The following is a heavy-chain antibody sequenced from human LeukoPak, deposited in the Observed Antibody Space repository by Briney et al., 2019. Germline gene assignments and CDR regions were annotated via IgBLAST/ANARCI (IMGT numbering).Heavy chain of an antibody. Sequence: GGSLRLSCAASGFTFSSYAMSWVRQAPGKGLEWVSAISGSGGSTYYADSVKGRFTISRDNAKNSLYLQMYSLRDEDTAVYYCACARTGGAYLDYWGQGTLVTVSS. CDR2: ISGSGGST. V-gene: IGHV3-23*01. CDR1: GFTFSSYA. D-gene: IGHD1-1*01. J-gene: IGHJ4*02. CDR3: ACARTGGAYLDY.